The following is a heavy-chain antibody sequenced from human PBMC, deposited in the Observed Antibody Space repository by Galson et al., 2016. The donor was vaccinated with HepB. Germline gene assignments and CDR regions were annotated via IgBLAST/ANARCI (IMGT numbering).Heavy chain of an antibody. CDR3: ARGEFSRWYFFDF. Sequence: SLRLSCAASGFTFDDFAMHWVRQPPGKGLEWVSSISWNSGSMHYEDSVKGRFTISRDNAKNSLYSQISSLRPEDTAFYYCARGEFSRWYFFDFWGQGTLVIVSS. V-gene: IGHV3-9*01. CDR1: GFTFDDFA. CDR2: ISWNSGSM. D-gene: IGHD6-13*01. J-gene: IGHJ4*02.